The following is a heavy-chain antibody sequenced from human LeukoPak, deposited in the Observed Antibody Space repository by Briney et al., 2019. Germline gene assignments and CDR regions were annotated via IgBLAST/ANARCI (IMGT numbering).Heavy chain of an antibody. CDR1: GISFSSYS. Sequence: PGGSLRLSCSFSGISFSSYSMHWVRQAPGKGLEYASAIGRNGDGAYYADSVKGRFTISRDNSKNTLYLQMSSLRVEDTAVYYCVEDVHSGVDYWGQGTLVTVSS. V-gene: IGHV3-64D*09. CDR2: IGRNGDGA. D-gene: IGHD1-26*01. CDR3: VEDVHSGVDY. J-gene: IGHJ4*02.